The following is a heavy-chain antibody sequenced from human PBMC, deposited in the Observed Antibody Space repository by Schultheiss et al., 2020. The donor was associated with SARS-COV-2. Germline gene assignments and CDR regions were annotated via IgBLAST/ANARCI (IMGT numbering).Heavy chain of an antibody. D-gene: IGHD6-19*01. J-gene: IGHJ4*02. CDR3: ARGHIAVAGYFDY. V-gene: IGHV3-33*08. CDR2: IWYDGSNK. CDR1: GFTFTSNW. Sequence: GGSLRLSCAASGFTFTSNWMHWVRQAPGKGLEWVAVIWYDGSNKYYADSVKGRFTISRDNSKNTLYLQMNSLRAEDTAVYYCARGHIAVAGYFDYWGQGTLVTVSS.